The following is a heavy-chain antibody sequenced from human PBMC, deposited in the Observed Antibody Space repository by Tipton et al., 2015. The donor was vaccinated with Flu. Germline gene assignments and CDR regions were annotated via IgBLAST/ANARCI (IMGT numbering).Heavy chain of an antibody. CDR3: ARGYSSGWYNWYFDL. J-gene: IGHJ2*01. CDR1: GGSISSYY. CDR2: IYYSGST. D-gene: IGHD6-19*01. V-gene: IGHV4-59*01. Sequence: TLSLTCTVSGGSISSYYWSWIRQPPGKGLEWIGYIYYSGSTNYNPSLKSRVTISVDTSKNQFSLKLSSVTAADTAVYYCARGYSSGWYNWYFDLWGRGTLVTVSS.